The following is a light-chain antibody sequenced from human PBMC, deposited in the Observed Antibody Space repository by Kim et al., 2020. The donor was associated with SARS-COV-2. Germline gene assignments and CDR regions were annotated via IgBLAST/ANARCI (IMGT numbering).Light chain of an antibody. CDR3: QTWGTGKV. Sequence: QLVLTQSPSASASLGASVKLTCTLSSGHSSYAIEWHQQQPEKRPRYLMKLNTDGSHSKGGRIPDRFSGSSSGDERYLSITSLQSEDEAVYYCQTWGTGKVLGGGTQL. CDR2: LNTDGSH. J-gene: IGLJ3*02. V-gene: IGLV4-69*01. CDR1: SGHSSYA.